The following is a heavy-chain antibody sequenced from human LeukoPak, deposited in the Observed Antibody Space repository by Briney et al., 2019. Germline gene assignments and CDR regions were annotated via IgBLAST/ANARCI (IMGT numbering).Heavy chain of an antibody. CDR3: AKEDY. J-gene: IGHJ4*02. CDR1: GFTFDDYA. CDR2: ISWNSGSI. Sequence: PGRSLRLSCAASGFTFDDYAMHWVRQAPGKGPEWVSGISWNSGSIGYADSVKGRFTISRDNAKNSLYLQMNSLRAEDTALYYCAKEDYWGQGTLVTVSS. V-gene: IGHV3-9*01.